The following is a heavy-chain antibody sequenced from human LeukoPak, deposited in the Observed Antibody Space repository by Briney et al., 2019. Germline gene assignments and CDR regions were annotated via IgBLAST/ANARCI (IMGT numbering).Heavy chain of an antibody. J-gene: IGHJ4*02. CDR2: INPTGGST. CDR1: GYTFPSYF. V-gene: IGHV1-46*01. Sequence: GASVNVSCKASGYTFPSYFMHWVRQAPGQGLEWMGIINPTGGSTTYAQKFQGRVTMTRDTSTSTVYMELSSLRSDDTAVYYCARGRPNYGDYDYWGQGTLVTVSS. CDR3: ARGRPNYGDYDY. D-gene: IGHD4-17*01.